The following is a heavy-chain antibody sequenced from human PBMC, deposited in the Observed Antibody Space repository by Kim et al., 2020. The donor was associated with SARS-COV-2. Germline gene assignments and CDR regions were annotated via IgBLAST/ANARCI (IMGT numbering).Heavy chain of an antibody. CDR2: ISSSSSTI. J-gene: IGHJ3*02. D-gene: IGHD1-26*01. CDR3: ARGGGSYRGAAFDI. Sequence: GGSLRLSCAASGFTFSSYSMNWVRQAPGKGLEWVSYISSSSSTIYYADSVKGRFTISRDNAKNSLYLQMNSLRAEDTAVYYCARGGGSYRGAAFDIWGQGTMVTVSS. CDR1: GFTFSSYS. V-gene: IGHV3-48*04.